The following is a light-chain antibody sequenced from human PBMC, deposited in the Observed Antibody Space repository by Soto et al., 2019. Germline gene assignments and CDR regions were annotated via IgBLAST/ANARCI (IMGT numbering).Light chain of an antibody. CDR1: QSISSW. V-gene: IGKV1-5*03. Sequence: DIQMTQSPSTLSAAVGHRVTITCRSRQSISSWLAWYQQKPGKAPNLLIYKASHLESGVPSRFSGSGSGTEFTLTISSLQPDDFANYYCQQYKGYSTFGQGTQRE. J-gene: IGKJ2*01. CDR2: KAS. CDR3: QQYKGYST.